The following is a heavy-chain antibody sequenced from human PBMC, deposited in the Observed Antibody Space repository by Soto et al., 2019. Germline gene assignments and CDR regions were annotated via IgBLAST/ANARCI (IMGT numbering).Heavy chain of an antibody. V-gene: IGHV3-15*01. J-gene: IGHJ6*02. CDR1: GITFSKAW. CDR3: TTNFYSDHGMDV. CDR2: IKSKSDGGTT. Sequence: EVQLVESGGGLVKPGGSLRLSCAASGITFSKAWMNWVRQSPGKGLEWVGRIKSKSDGGTTDYAAPVKGRFTISRDDSKNTLCLQMNSRKTEDTAVYYCTTNFYSDHGMDVWGQGTTVTVSS. D-gene: IGHD4-17*01.